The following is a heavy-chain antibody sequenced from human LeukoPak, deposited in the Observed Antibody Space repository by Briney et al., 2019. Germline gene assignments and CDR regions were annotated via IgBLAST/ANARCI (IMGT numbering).Heavy chain of an antibody. CDR2: INGDGTST. D-gene: IGHD4-17*01. CDR3: ARASTTVPNLLDY. CDR1: GFTFSTYW. Sequence: GESLRLSCAASGFTFSTYWMHWVRQAPGKGLLWVSRINGDGTSTKYADSVKGRFTISRDNARHTLYLQMNSLRAEDTAVYYCARASTTVPNLLDYWGQGTLVTVSS. J-gene: IGHJ4*02. V-gene: IGHV3-74*03.